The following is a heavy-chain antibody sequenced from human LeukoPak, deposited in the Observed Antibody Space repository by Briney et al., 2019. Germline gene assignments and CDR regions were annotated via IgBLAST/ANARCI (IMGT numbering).Heavy chain of an antibody. V-gene: IGHV4-34*01. CDR3: ARALSSWDDAFDI. CDR1: GGSFSGYY. J-gene: IGHJ3*02. CDR2: INHSGST. D-gene: IGHD1-26*01. Sequence: PSETLSPTCAVYGGSFSGYYWSWIRQPPGKGLEWIGEINHSGSTNYNPSLKSRVTISVDTSKNQFSLKLSSVTAADTAVYYCARALSSWDDAFDIWGQGTMVTVSS.